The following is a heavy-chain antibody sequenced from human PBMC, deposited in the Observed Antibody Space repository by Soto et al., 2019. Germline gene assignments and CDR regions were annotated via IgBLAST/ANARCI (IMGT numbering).Heavy chain of an antibody. D-gene: IGHD2-15*01. V-gene: IGHV3-7*02. Sequence: EVQLVESGGGLVQPGGSLRLSCAASGLTFSGYWMSWVRQAPGKGLEWVANIKQDGSEKHYVDSVKGRFTISRDNAKNFLYLQMNTLSADDTAVYYCATISSPYDYWGQGTLVTVSS. CDR1: GLTFSGYW. CDR2: IKQDGSEK. J-gene: IGHJ4*02. CDR3: ATISSPYDY.